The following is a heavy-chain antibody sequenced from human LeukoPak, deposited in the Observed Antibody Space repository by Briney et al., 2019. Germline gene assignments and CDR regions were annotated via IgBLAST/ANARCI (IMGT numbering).Heavy chain of an antibody. J-gene: IGHJ6*02. CDR1: GFTVSSNY. Sequence: PGGSLRLSCAASGFTVSSNYMSWVRQAPGKGLEWVSGISGSGGRTYYAGSVKGRFTISRDNSKNTLYLQMNSLRAEDTALYYCAKDKVSGWPYYCGLDVWSQGTTVTVSS. D-gene: IGHD6-19*01. CDR3: AKDKVSGWPYYCGLDV. V-gene: IGHV3-23*01. CDR2: ISGSGGRT.